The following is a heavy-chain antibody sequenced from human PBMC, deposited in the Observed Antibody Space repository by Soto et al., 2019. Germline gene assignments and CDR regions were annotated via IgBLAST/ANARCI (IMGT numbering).Heavy chain of an antibody. CDR1: GGSISSDY. Sequence: PSETLSLTCTVSGGSISSDYWSWIRQPPGKGLEWIGYIYYNGRTNYNPSLKSRVTISVDTSKNQFSLKLSSVTAADTAVYYCARGSYYYYVDVWGKGTTVTVSS. CDR2: IYYNGRT. CDR3: ARGSYYYYVDV. V-gene: IGHV4-59*01. J-gene: IGHJ6*03.